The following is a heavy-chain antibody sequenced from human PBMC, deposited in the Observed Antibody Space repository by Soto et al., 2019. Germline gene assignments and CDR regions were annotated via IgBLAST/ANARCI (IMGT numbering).Heavy chain of an antibody. CDR1: GFTFSEYA. J-gene: IGHJ6*02. CDR2: ITSSGSPM. D-gene: IGHD2-2*01. V-gene: IGHV3-48*03. Sequence: EVQLVESGGGLVQPGGSLRLSCAASGFTFSEYAMSWVRQAPGKGLEWLSYITSSGSPMYYADSVKGRFTMSRDNARNSLVILMNSLRAEDTAVYYCARLHCTTTNCSDNHYCGRDVWGQVTTVSVCS. CDR3: ARLHCTTTNCSDNHYCGRDV.